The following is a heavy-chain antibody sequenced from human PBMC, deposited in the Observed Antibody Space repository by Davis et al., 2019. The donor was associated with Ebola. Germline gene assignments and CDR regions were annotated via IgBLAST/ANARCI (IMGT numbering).Heavy chain of an antibody. V-gene: IGHV3-64D*08. CDR2: ISSNGAST. J-gene: IGHJ4*02. D-gene: IGHD5-12*01. CDR1: GFTFSNYD. CDR3: VPGTWI. Sequence: GGSLRLSCSVSGFTFSNYDMHWVRQAPGKGLEYVSGISSNGASTNYVDSVKGRITISRDSSKNTVHLQMSSLSAEDTAVYYCVPGTWIRGQGTLVTVSS.